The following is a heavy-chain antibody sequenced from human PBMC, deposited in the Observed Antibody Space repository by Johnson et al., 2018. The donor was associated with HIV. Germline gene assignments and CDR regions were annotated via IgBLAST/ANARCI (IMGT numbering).Heavy chain of an antibody. J-gene: IGHJ3*02. CDR2: ISYDGSNK. CDR1: GFTFSSYA. Sequence: QMQLVESGGGLVQPGGSLRLSCAASGFTFSSYAMHWVRQAPGKGLEWVAVISYDGSNKYYADSVKGRFTISRDNSKNTLYLQMNSLKTEDSAVYYCTTGRPSSAAFDIWGQGTMVTVSS. CDR3: TTGRPSSAAFDI. V-gene: IGHV3-30-3*01.